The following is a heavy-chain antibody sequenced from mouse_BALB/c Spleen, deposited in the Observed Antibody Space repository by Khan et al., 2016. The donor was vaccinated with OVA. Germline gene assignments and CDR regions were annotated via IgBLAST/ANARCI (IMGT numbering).Heavy chain of an antibody. Sequence: QVQLQQPGAELVKAGASVKMSCKASGYTLTSYWMHWVKQRLGQGLEWFADTNPTNGRTYYNEKFKSKAKLAVDKSSSTAYMLLSGPTCEDSACYYGARIKKIVATYFDYWGQGTTLTVSS. CDR2: TNPTNGRT. V-gene: IGHV1S81*02. CDR3: ARIKKIVATYFDY. J-gene: IGHJ2*01. CDR1: GYTLTSYW. D-gene: IGHD1-1*01.